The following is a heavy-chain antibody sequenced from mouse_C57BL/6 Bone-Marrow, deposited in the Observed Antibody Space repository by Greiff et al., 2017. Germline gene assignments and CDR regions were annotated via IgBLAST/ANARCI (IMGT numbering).Heavy chain of an antibody. J-gene: IGHJ4*01. V-gene: IGHV1-4*01. CDR3: ARGPYYAMDY. CDR1: GYTFTSYT. Sequence: QVQLQQSGAELARPGASVKMSCKASGYTFTSYTMHWVKQRPGQGLEWIGYINPSSGYTQYNQKFKDKATLTADTSSSTAYMQLSGLTSEDSAGYCCARGPYYAMDYWGQGTSVTVSS. CDR2: INPSSGYT.